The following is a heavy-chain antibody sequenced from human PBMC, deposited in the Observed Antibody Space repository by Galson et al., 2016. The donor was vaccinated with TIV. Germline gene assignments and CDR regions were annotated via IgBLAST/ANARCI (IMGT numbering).Heavy chain of an antibody. CDR1: GGSIKSGGNY. D-gene: IGHD2-8*02. CDR3: ARDVVLYWFTPFCLPRPFDY. CDR2: INYSGST. V-gene: IGHV4-30-4*08. Sequence: TLSLTCTVSGGSIKSGGNYWTWIRQHPGKGLEWIGYINYSGSTYYNASLRSRLAISVDTSKNQFSLKLNSVTAADTAVYYCARDVVLYWFTPFCLPRPFDYWGQETLVTVSS. J-gene: IGHJ4*02.